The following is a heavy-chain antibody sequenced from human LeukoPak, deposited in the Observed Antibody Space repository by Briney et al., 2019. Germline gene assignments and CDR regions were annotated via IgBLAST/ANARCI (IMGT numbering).Heavy chain of an antibody. V-gene: IGHV1-2*02. Sequence: ASVKVSCKASGYTFTGYYMHWVRQAPGQGLEWMGWINPNSGGTNYAQKFQGRVTMTRDTSISTAYMELSRLRSDDTAVYYCARDLAMAQSNDYWGQGTLVTVSS. CDR1: GYTFTGYY. CDR3: ARDLAMAQSNDY. J-gene: IGHJ4*02. D-gene: IGHD5-24*01. CDR2: INPNSGGT.